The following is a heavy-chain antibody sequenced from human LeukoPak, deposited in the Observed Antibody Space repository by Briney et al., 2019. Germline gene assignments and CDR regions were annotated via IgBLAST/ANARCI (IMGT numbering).Heavy chain of an antibody. CDR2: IYSDGNT. CDR1: GFTFNSYA. CDR3: ATLSGLNYASGRKYY. Sequence: GGSLRLSCAASGFTFNSYAMSWVRQAPGKGLEGASVIYSDGNTHHADSVKGRFTISRDNSKNALYLQMDSLRAEDTAVYYCATLSGLNYASGRKYYWGQGTLVTVSS. D-gene: IGHD3-10*01. V-gene: IGHV3-66*01. J-gene: IGHJ4*02.